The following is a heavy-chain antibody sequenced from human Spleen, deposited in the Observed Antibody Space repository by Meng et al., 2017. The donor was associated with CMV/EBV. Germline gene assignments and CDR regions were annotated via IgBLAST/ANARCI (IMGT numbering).Heavy chain of an antibody. V-gene: IGHV4-31*02. CDR2: IYYSGST. Sequence: TVSGGSTSSHDSYWTWNRQHPGKGLEWIGYIYYSGSTYYNPSLKSRLTISVDTSKNQFSLKLTSVTAADTAVYYCARDGTARPGFDYWGQGTLVTVSS. CDR1: GGSTSSHDSY. D-gene: IGHD6-6*01. CDR3: ARDGTARPGFDY. J-gene: IGHJ4*02.